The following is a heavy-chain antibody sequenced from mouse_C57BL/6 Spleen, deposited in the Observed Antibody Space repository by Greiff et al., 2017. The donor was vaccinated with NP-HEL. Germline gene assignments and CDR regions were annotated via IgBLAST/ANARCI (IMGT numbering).Heavy chain of an antibody. CDR3: ARTGGSTSYFDY. CDR2: LYPGSGST. D-gene: IGHD1-1*01. Sequence: VQLQQPGAELVKPGASVKMSCKASGYTFTSYWITWVKQRPGQGLEWIGDLYPGSGSTNYNEKFKSKATLTVDTASSTAYMQLSSLTSEDSAVYYCARTGGSTSYFDYWGQGTTLTVSS. J-gene: IGHJ2*01. CDR1: GYTFTSYW. V-gene: IGHV1-55*01.